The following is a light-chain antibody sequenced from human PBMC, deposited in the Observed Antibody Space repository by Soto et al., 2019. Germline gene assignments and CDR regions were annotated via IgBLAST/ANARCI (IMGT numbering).Light chain of an antibody. CDR3: QQYGSSPIT. CDR2: GAS. J-gene: IGKJ5*01. Sequence: IVLTQSPGTLSLSPGERATLSCRASQSVSSSLAWYQQKPGQAPRLLISGASSRAAGIPDRFSGSGSGTDFTLTISRLEPEDFALYYCQQYGSSPITFGQGTRLEI. V-gene: IGKV3-20*01. CDR1: QSVSSS.